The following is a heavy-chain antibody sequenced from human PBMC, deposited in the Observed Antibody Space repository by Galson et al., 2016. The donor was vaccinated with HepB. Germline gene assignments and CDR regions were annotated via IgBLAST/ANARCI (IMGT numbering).Heavy chain of an antibody. J-gene: IGHJ3*02. CDR3: ATMGAALIRSGSVSFDS. Sequence: SLRLSCAASGFSVTGSYMTWVRQAPGKGLDWVSVIYSGDSSYYADSVKGRFTISRDHSKNTLFLEMNSLRAEDTAVYYCATMGAALIRSGSVSFDSWGQGTLVSGSA. CDR2: IYSGDSS. D-gene: IGHD1-26*01. V-gene: IGHV3-53*01. CDR1: GFSVTGSY.